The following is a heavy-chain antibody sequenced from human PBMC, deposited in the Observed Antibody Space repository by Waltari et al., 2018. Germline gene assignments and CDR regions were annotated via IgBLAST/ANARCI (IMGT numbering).Heavy chain of an antibody. D-gene: IGHD2-8*01. CDR1: GFTFSRYG. Sequence: QVQLVESGGGVVQPGGSLRLSCAASGFTFSRYGMHWVRQAPGKGLEWVAFIRYDGNNKYYAYSVKGRFTISRDSSKNTLYLQMNSLRAEDAAVYYCAQDLKRMATIRGGAFDIWGQGTLVTVSS. CDR2: IRYDGNNK. CDR3: AQDLKRMATIRGGAFDI. V-gene: IGHV3-30*02. J-gene: IGHJ3*02.